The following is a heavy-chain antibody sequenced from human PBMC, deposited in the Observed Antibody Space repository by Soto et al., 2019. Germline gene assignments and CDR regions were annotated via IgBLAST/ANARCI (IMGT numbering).Heavy chain of an antibody. V-gene: IGHV3-33*01. CDR1: GFTFSSYG. CDR2: MWYDGSNK. D-gene: IGHD3-16*01. CDR3: ARGLGVDYVSFFDL. Sequence: QVQLVESGGGVVQPGRSLRLSCAASGFTFSSYGMHWVRQAPGKGLEWVAVMWYDGSNKYYADSVKGRFTISRDNSKNTLYLQMKSLRAGDTAVYYCARGLGVDYVSFFDLWGRGTLVTVSS. J-gene: IGHJ2*01.